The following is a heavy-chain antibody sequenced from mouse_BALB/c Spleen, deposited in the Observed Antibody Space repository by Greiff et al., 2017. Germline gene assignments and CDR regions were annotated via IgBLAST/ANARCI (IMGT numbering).Heavy chain of an antibody. V-gene: IGHV7-3*02. CDR1: GFTFTDYY. Sequence: EVMLVESGGGLVQPGGSLRLSCATSGFTFTDYYMSWVRQPPGKALEWLGFIRNKANGYTTEYSASVKGRFTISRDNSKSILYLQMNTLRAEDSATYYGARGFRYDGRAGFAYWGQGTLVTVSA. D-gene: IGHD2-14*01. CDR2: IRNKANGYTT. J-gene: IGHJ3*01. CDR3: ARGFRYDGRAGFAY.